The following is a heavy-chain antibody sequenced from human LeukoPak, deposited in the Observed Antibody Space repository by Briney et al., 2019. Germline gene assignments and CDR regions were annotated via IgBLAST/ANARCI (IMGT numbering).Heavy chain of an antibody. CDR3: AKVDRGDYSSSPVPYYNYYMNV. Sequence: KTGGSLRLSCAASGFTFSYYSMNWVRQAPGRGLEWVSCISSSSSLIFYSDSVRGRFTISRDNAMNLLYLHMNSLRVEDTAVYYCAKVDRGDYSSSPVPYYNYYMNVWGKGTTVTVSS. CDR2: ISSSSSLI. V-gene: IGHV3-21*01. D-gene: IGHD6-13*01. J-gene: IGHJ6*03. CDR1: GFTFSYYS.